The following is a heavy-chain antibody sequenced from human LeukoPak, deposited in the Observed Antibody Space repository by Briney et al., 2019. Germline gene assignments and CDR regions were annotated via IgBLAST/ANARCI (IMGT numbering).Heavy chain of an antibody. J-gene: IGHJ4*02. CDR2: ISWNSGSI. CDR3: ARGLDPL. CDR1: GFTFDDYA. Sequence: PGGSLRLSCAASGFTFDDYAMHWVWQAPGKGLEWVSGISWNSGSIGYADSVKGRFTISRDNSKNTLYLQMNSLRAEDTAVYYCARGLDPLWGQGTLVTVSS. V-gene: IGHV3-9*01.